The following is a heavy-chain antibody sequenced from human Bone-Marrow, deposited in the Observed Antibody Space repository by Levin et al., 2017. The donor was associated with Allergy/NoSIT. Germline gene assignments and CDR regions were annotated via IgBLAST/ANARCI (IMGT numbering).Heavy chain of an antibody. CDR3: ARARGRDGYNFFDY. CDR2: ISSSSSYI. CDR1: GFTFSSYS. D-gene: IGHD5-24*01. J-gene: IGHJ4*02. Sequence: GGSLRLSCAASGFTFSSYSMNWVRQAPGKGLEWVSSISSSSSYIYYADSVKGRFTISRDNAKNSLYLQMNSLRAEDTAVYYCARARGRDGYNFFDYWGQGTLVTVSS. V-gene: IGHV3-21*01.